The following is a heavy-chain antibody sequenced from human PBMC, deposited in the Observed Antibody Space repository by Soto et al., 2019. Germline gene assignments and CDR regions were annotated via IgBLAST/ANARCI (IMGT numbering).Heavy chain of an antibody. V-gene: IGHV3-23*01. J-gene: IGHJ5*02. CDR2: ISGSGGST. CDR1: GFTFSSYA. Sequence: AGGSLRLSCAVSGFTFSSYAMSWVRQAPGKGLEWVSAISGSGGSTYYADSVKGRFTISRDNSKNTLYLQMNSLRAEDTAVYYCAKDALGGYVYKNWFDPWGQGTLVTVSS. D-gene: IGHD5-12*01. CDR3: AKDALGGYVYKNWFDP.